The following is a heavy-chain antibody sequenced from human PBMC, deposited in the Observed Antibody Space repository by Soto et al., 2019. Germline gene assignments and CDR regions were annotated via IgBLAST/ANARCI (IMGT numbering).Heavy chain of an antibody. CDR3: TNDLTGYYYGMDV. D-gene: IGHD1-1*01. V-gene: IGHV3-15*07. Sequence: GGSLRLSCAASGFTFSNAWMNWVRQAPGRGLEWVGRIKSKTDGGTTDYAAPVKGRFTISRDDSKNTLHLQMNSLKTEDTAVYYCTNDLTGYYYGMDVWGQGTTVTVSS. J-gene: IGHJ6*02. CDR1: GFTFSNAW. CDR2: IKSKTDGGTT.